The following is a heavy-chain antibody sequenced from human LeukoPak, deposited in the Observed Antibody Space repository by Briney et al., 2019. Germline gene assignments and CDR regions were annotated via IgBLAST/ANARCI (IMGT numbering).Heavy chain of an antibody. D-gene: IGHD2-2*01. J-gene: IGHJ6*02. CDR1: GYTFTSYY. Sequence: ASVKVSCKASGYTFTSYYMHWVRQAPGQGLEWMGIINPSGGSTSYAQKFQGRVTMTRDTSTSTVYMELSSLRSEDTAVYYCATSVFCGSTTCPRAGYYGMDVWGQGTTVTVSS. CDR3: ATSVFCGSTTCPRAGYYGMDV. CDR2: INPSGGST. V-gene: IGHV1-46*01.